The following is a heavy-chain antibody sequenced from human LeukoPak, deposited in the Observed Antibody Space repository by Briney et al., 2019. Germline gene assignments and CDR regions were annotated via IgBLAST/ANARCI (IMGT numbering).Heavy chain of an antibody. CDR3: ARDQSIAGPTTADY. D-gene: IGHD1-26*01. CDR1: GFTFSRFW. V-gene: IGHV3-74*01. J-gene: IGHJ4*02. CDR2: INTDASNT. Sequence: GGSPRLSCAASGFTFSRFWMHWVRQAPGKGLVWVSRINTDASNTIYADSVKGRFTISRDNAKNTLYLQMNSLRAEDTAVCYCARDQSIAGPTTADYWGQGTLVTVSS.